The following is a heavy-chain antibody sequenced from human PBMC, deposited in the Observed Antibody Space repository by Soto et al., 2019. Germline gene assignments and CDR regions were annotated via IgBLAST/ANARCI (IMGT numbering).Heavy chain of an antibody. CDR3: ARGVRNIFVRGGVMDV. Sequence: ASVKVSCKASGYTFTSFGITWVRQVPGQGLEWMGWISTNDGDTNYAQKFQGRVTMTTDTPTSTAYMDLRSLRSDDTAVYYCARGVRNIFVRGGVMDVWGQGTPVTVSS. CDR1: GYTFTSFG. CDR2: ISTNDGDT. J-gene: IGHJ6*02. V-gene: IGHV1-18*04. D-gene: IGHD3-10*01.